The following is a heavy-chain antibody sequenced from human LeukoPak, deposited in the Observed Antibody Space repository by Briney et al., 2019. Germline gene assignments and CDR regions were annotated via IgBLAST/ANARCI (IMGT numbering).Heavy chain of an antibody. CDR3: AGGSSSLDPGYYFRDL. CDR1: GFTVSSNY. J-gene: IGHJ6*02. D-gene: IGHD3/OR15-3a*01. V-gene: IGHV3-66*02. Sequence: GGSLRLSCAASGFTVSSNYMSWVRQAPGKGLEWVSVIYSGGSTYYADSVKGRFTISRDNSKNTLYLKMNSLEAEDTAVYYCAGGSSSLDPGYYFRDLGDQGPMTTVS. CDR2: IYSGGST.